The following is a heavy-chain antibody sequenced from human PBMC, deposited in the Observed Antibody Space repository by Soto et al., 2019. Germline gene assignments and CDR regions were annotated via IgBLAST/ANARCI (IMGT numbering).Heavy chain of an antibody. Sequence: QVQLQESGPGLVKPSQTLSLTCTVSGGSISSGGYYWRWIRQHPGTGLEWIGYIYYSGSTYYNPSLMRRVSFSVDTPKTECYLKLSSVTAADTAVYYCAKNGGNSGGCDYCGQGTLVTVSS. CDR1: GGSISSGGYY. D-gene: IGHD2-21*02. J-gene: IGHJ4*02. V-gene: IGHV4-31*03. CDR2: IYYSGST. CDR3: AKNGGNSGGCDY.